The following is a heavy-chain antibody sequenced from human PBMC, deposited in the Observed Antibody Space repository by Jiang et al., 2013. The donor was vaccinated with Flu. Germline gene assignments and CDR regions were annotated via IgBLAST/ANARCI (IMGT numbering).Heavy chain of an antibody. V-gene: IGHV4-31*03. CDR1: GGSISSGGYY. D-gene: IGHD3-10*01. Sequence: GLVKPSQTLSLTCTVSGGSISSGGYYWSWIRQHPGKGLEWIGYIYYSGSTYYSPSLKSRVTISVDTSKNQFSLKLSSVTAADTAVYYCASRYYYGSGSYSWFDPWGQGTLATVSS. CDR2: IYYSGST. J-gene: IGHJ5*02. CDR3: ASRYYYGSGSYSWFDP.